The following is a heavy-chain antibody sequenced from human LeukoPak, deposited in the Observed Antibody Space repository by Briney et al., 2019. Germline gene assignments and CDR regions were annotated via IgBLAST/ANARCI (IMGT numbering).Heavy chain of an antibody. V-gene: IGHV1-69*05. CDR2: IIPIFGTA. CDR1: GGTFSSYA. D-gene: IGHD3-3*01. J-gene: IGHJ5*02. Sequence: SVKVSCKASGGTFSSYAISWVRQAPGQGLEWMGGIIPIFGTANYAQKFQGRVTITTDESTSTAYMELSSLRSEDTAVYYCARGSGYYTGWSDPWGQGTLVTVSS. CDR3: ARGSGYYTGWSDP.